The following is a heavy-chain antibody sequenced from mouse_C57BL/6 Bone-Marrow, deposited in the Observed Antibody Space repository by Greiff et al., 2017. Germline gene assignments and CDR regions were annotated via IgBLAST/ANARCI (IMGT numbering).Heavy chain of an antibody. D-gene: IGHD1-1*01. CDR2: IYPRSGNT. CDR3: ARGFITRLGCYFEV. J-gene: IGHJ1*03. CDR1: GYTFTSYG. Sequence: LEESGAELARPGASVKLSCKASGYTFTSYGISWVKQRTGQGLEWIGEIYPRSGNTYYNEKFKGKATLTADKYSSTAYMRLRSLTSEDSAVYCCARGFITRLGCYFEVWGTGTTVTVAS. V-gene: IGHV1-81*01.